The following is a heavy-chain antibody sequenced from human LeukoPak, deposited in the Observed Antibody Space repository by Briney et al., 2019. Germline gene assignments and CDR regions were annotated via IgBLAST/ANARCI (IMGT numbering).Heavy chain of an antibody. D-gene: IGHD1-26*01. CDR2: IRSKANSYAT. CDR3: TRRVEWELPLFDY. Sequence: GGSLKLSCAASGFTFSGSAMHWDRQASGKGLEWVGRIRSKANSYATAYAASVKGRFTISRDDSKNTAYLQMNSLKTEDTAVYYCTRRVEWELPLFDYWGQGTLVTVSS. V-gene: IGHV3-73*01. CDR1: GFTFSGSA. J-gene: IGHJ4*02.